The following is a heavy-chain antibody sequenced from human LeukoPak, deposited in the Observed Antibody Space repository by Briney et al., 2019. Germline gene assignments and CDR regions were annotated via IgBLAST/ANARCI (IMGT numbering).Heavy chain of an antibody. CDR2: MNSRSSSK. D-gene: IGHD3-22*01. CDR3: ARGPTMKMDV. CDR1: GFTFSSYS. V-gene: IGHV3-21*01. J-gene: IGHJ6*04. Sequence: GGSLRLSCAASGFTFSSYSMNWVRQAPGKGLEWVSSMNSRSSSKYYADSVKGRFTISRDNAKNSLYLQMNSLRAEHTAVYYCARGPTMKMDVWAKGPRSPSPQ.